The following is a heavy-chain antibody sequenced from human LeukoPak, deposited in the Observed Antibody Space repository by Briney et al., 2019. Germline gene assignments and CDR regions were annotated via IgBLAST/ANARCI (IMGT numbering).Heavy chain of an antibody. V-gene: IGHV3-23*01. D-gene: IGHD6-13*01. CDR2: ISASGGST. J-gene: IGHJ4*02. CDR3: AKRTAAVGPYFDF. Sequence: PGGSLRLSCAASGFTFTSYAMSWVRQAPGKGLERVSGISASGGSTYYADSVKGRFTFSRDNSKNTLYLQMNSLRAEDTAVYFCAKRTAAVGPYFDFWGQGTLVPVSS. CDR1: GFTFTSYA.